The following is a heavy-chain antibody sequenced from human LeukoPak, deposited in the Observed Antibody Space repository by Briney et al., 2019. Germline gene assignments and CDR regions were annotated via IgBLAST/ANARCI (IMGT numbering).Heavy chain of an antibody. J-gene: IGHJ4*02. CDR3: ASGGSPGIATAAQYF. CDR1: GFTFSSFT. Sequence: GGSLRLSCAASGFTFSSFTINWVRQAPGKGLEWVSCISSSSSSKYYADSVKGRFTISRDNAKNSLYLQMNSLRAEDTAVYYCASGGSPGIATAAQYFWGQGTLVTVSS. CDR2: ISSSSSSK. V-gene: IGHV3-21*01. D-gene: IGHD6-13*01.